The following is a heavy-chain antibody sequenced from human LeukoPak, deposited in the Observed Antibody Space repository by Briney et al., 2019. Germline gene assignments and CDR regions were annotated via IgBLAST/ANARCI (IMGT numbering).Heavy chain of an antibody. CDR2: IYYSGST. Sequence: SETLSLTCTVSGGSISSYYWSWIRQPPGKGLEWIGYIYYSGSTNYNPSLKSRVTISVDTSKNQFSLKLSSVTAADTAVYYCARGGSSGWYGTHYYYYGMDVWGQGTTVTVSS. D-gene: IGHD6-19*01. CDR3: ARGGSSGWYGTHYYYYGMDV. J-gene: IGHJ6*02. V-gene: IGHV4-59*12. CDR1: GGSISSYY.